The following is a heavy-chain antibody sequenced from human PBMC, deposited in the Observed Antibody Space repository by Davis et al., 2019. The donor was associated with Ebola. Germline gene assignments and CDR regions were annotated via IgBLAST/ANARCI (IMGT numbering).Heavy chain of an antibody. CDR3: ATERRNSDKYGMDV. Sequence: SVKVSCKASGYTFTSYAISWVRQAPGQGLEWMGGIIPIFGAANYAQKFQGRVTITADESMSTAYMELSSLRSEDTAVYYCATERRNSDKYGMDVWGQGTTVTVPS. CDR1: GYTFTSYA. CDR2: IIPIFGAA. V-gene: IGHV1-69*13. D-gene: IGHD1-1*01. J-gene: IGHJ6*02.